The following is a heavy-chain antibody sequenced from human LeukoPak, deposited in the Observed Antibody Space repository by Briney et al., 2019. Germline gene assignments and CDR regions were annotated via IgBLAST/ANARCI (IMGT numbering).Heavy chain of an antibody. CDR2: IYYSGSA. Sequence: SETLSLTCTVSGGSISSYYWSWIRQPPGKGLEWIGYIYYSGSANYNPSLKSRVTISVDTSKNQFSLKLSSVTAADTAVYYCARTSEGGYTYDYFYYYYMDVWGKGTTVTISS. J-gene: IGHJ6*03. V-gene: IGHV4-59*01. CDR3: ARTSEGGYTYDYFYYYYMDV. CDR1: GGSISSYY. D-gene: IGHD5-18*01.